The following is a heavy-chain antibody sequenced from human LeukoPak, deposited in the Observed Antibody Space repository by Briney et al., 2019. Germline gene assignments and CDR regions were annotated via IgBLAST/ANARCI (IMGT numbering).Heavy chain of an antibody. Sequence: GGSLRLSCAASGFTFSFNSMHWVRQGPGKGLVWVSRIKRDGSGATYADSVKGRVTISRDNAKNTLYLQMNRLRAEDTAVYYCARSNGFGMDVWGQGTTVTVSS. J-gene: IGHJ6*01. CDR3: ARSNGFGMDV. D-gene: IGHD2-8*01. V-gene: IGHV3-74*01. CDR2: IKRDGSGA. CDR1: GFTFSFNS.